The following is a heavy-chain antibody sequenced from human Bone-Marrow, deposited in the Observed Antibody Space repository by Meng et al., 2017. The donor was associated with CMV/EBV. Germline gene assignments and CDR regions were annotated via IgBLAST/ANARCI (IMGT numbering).Heavy chain of an antibody. J-gene: IGHJ4*02. CDR3: ARGGAHYDFWSCYYKVGYFDY. CDR2: INSDGSST. V-gene: IGHV3-74*01. CDR1: GFTFSSYW. Sequence: GGSLRLSCAASGFTFSSYWMHWVRQAPGKGLVWVSRINSDGSSTSYADSVKGRFTISRDNAKNTLYLQMNSLRAEATAVYYCARGGAHYDFWSCYYKVGYFDYWGQGTLVTVSS. D-gene: IGHD3-3*01.